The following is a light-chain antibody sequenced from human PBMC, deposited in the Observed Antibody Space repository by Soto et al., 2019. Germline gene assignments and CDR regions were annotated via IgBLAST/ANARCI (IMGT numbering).Light chain of an antibody. J-gene: IGLJ2*01. CDR3: SSYTSSSTVV. Sequence: QSALTQPASVSGSPGQSIAISCTGTISDVGGYNYVSWYQQYPGKAPKLMIYDVSYRPSGVSDRFSGSKSGNTASLTISGLQGEDEADYYCSSYTSSSTVVFGGGAKVTVL. CDR2: DVS. CDR1: ISDVGGYNY. V-gene: IGLV2-14*01.